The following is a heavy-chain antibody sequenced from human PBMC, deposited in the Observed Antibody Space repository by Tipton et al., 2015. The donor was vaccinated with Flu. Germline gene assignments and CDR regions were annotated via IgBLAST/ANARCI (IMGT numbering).Heavy chain of an antibody. CDR1: GSRFNTFW. J-gene: IGHJ4*02. D-gene: IGHD5-24*01. CDR2: IKQDASEK. V-gene: IGHV3-7*01. Sequence: SLRLSCAASGSRFNTFWMNWVRQAPGKGLEWVAIIKQDASEKLYVDSVEGRFTISRDNSQSTFYLQMNTLRAEDTAVYYCVRDLRGDGNNFYYWGRGAMVTVSP. CDR3: VRDLRGDGNNFYY.